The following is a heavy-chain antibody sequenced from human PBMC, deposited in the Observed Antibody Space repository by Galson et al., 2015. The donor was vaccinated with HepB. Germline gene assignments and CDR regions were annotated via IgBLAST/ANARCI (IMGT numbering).Heavy chain of an antibody. D-gene: IGHD6-19*01. CDR1: GFTFSSYA. V-gene: IGHV3-23*01. J-gene: IGHJ4*02. CDR2: ISGSGGST. CDR3: ARVFAYSSGWPYFDY. Sequence: SLRLSCAASGFTFSSYAMSWVRQAPGKGLEWVSAISGSGGSTYYADSVKGRFTISRDNSKNTLYLQMNSLRAEDTAVYYCARVFAYSSGWPYFDYWGQGTLVTVSS.